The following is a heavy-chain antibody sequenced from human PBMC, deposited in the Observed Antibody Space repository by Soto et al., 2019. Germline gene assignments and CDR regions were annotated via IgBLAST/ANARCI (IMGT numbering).Heavy chain of an antibody. D-gene: IGHD6-19*01. CDR1: GFTFSSYA. J-gene: IGHJ6*02. CDR2: ISYDGSNK. CDR3: ARDVAQQWLVQASLYYYYYGMDV. Sequence: QVQLVESGGGVVQPGRSLRLSCAASGFTFSSYAMHWVRQAPGKGLEWVAVISYDGSNKYYADSVKGRFTISRDNSKNTLYLQMNSLRAEDTAVYYCARDVAQQWLVQASLYYYYYGMDVWGQGTTATVSS. V-gene: IGHV3-30-3*01.